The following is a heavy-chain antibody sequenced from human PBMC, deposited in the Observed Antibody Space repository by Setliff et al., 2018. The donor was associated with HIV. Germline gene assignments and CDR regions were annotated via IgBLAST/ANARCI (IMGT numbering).Heavy chain of an antibody. D-gene: IGHD3-10*02. Sequence: ASVKVSCKASGYPFSGYGISWVRLAPGQGLEWMGWISGYNGNTEYAQKYQGRVTMTTDTSTSTAYLELRSLSSDDTAIYYCARDRPYMFRGASPQYYYGMDVWGQGTTVTV. CDR1: GYPFSGYG. CDR2: ISGYNGNT. V-gene: IGHV1-18*01. CDR3: ARDRPYMFRGASPQYYYGMDV. J-gene: IGHJ6*02.